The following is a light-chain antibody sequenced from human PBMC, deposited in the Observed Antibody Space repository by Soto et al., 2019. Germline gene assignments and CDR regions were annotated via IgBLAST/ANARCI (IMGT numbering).Light chain of an antibody. V-gene: IGLV2-14*01. J-gene: IGLJ1*01. CDR2: DVT. Sequence: QSALTQPASVSGSPGQSITISCTGTSSDVGGYNFVSWYQQHPGKAPKLMIYDVTHRPSGVSNRFSGSKSGNTASLTISGLHAEDEADYYCLSYSSSTSPYVLGTATKLTVL. CDR3: LSYSSSTSPYV. CDR1: SSDVGGYNF.